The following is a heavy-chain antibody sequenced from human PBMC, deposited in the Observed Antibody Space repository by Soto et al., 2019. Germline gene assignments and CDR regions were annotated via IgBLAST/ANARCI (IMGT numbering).Heavy chain of an antibody. CDR3: VRAGYDSSGYYYVGGAFDI. CDR2: IIPILGIA. J-gene: IGHJ3*02. D-gene: IGHD3-22*01. Sequence: QVQLVQSGAEVKKPGSSVKVSCKASGGTFSSYTISWVRQAPGQGLEWMGRIIPILGIANYAQKFQGRVTITADKSTSTAYMELSSLRSEDTAVYYCVRAGYDSSGYYYVGGAFDIWGQGTMVTVSS. CDR1: GGTFSSYT. V-gene: IGHV1-69*02.